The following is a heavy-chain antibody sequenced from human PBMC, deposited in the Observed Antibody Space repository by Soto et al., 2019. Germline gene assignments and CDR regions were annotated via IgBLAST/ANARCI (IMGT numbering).Heavy chain of an antibody. J-gene: IGHJ3*02. Sequence: ESGGDLVQPGGSLRLSCAASGFTFSTYAMSWVRQAPGKGLEWVSTISSSGGNTYYTDSVKGRFTISRDTSKNTLYLQMNSQRAEDTAIYYCAKRPTATGFGDPFDIWGQGTMVTVSS. CDR3: AKRPTATGFGDPFDI. V-gene: IGHV3-23*01. CDR2: ISSSGGNT. D-gene: IGHD3-10*01. CDR1: GFTFSTYA.